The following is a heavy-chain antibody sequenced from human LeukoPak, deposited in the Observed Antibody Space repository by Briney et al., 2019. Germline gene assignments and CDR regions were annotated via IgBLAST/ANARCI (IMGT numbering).Heavy chain of an antibody. CDR3: ARVREHITIFGVVRFAFDI. CDR1: GGTFSSYA. Sequence: ASVKVSCKASGGTFSSYAISWVRQAPGQGLEWMGGIIPIFGTANYAQKFQGRVTITADESTSTAYMELSSLRSEDTAVYYCARVREHITIFGVVRFAFDIWGHGTMVTVSS. V-gene: IGHV1-69*13. CDR2: IIPIFGTA. J-gene: IGHJ3*02. D-gene: IGHD3-3*01.